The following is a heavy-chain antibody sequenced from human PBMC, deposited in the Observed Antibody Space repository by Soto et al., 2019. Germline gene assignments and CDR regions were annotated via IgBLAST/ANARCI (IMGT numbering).Heavy chain of an antibody. D-gene: IGHD6-13*01. CDR1: GYTFTSYD. Sequence: QVQLVQSGAEVKKSGASVKVSCKASGYTFTSYDINWVRQATGQGLEWMGWMNPNSGNTGYAQKFQGRVTMTRNTSISTAYMELSSLRYEDTAVYYCARERSAAGTGWFVPWGQGTLVTVSS. CDR2: MNPNSGNT. J-gene: IGHJ5*02. V-gene: IGHV1-8*01. CDR3: ARERSAAGTGWFVP.